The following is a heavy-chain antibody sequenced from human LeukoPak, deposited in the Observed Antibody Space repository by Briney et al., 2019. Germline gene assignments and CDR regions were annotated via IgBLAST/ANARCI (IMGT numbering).Heavy chain of an antibody. J-gene: IGHJ3*02. CDR1: GFTLSRSS. CDR3: AKGGRDGYNGVDAFDI. V-gene: IGHV3-30*04. D-gene: IGHD5-24*01. CDR2: ISYDGSNK. Sequence: PGGSLRLSCAASGFTLSRSSMHWVRQAPGKGLEWVAVISYDGSNKYYADSVKGRFTISRDNSKNTLYLQMNSLRAEDTAVYYCAKGGRDGYNGVDAFDIWGQGTMVTVSS.